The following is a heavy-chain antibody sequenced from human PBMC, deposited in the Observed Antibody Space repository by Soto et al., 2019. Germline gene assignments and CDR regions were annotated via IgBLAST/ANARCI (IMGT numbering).Heavy chain of an antibody. CDR2: INPSGGST. J-gene: IGHJ6*02. D-gene: IGHD4-17*01. V-gene: IGHV1-46*02. Sequence: ASVKVSCKASGYNFNIYGINWVRQAPGQGLEWMGIINPSGGSTSYAQKFQGRVTMTRDTSTSTVYMELSSLRSEDTAVYYCAVAMTTAYYYYYYGMDVWGQGTTVTVSS. CDR1: GYNFNIYG. CDR3: AVAMTTAYYYYYYGMDV.